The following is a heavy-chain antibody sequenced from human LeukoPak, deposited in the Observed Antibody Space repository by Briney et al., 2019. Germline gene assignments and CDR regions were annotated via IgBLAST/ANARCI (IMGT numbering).Heavy chain of an antibody. CDR1: GFTFSNYW. D-gene: IGHD2-8*02. CDR2: INSDGRSR. Sequence: PGVSLRLSCAASGFTFSNYWMLWVHHAPGKGLVWVSRINSDGRSRSYADSVKGRFTISRDNAKNTLYLQMNSLRAEDTAVYYCARDSDSCAGGSCSFDYWGQGTLVTVSS. V-gene: IGHV3-74*01. J-gene: IGHJ4*02. CDR3: ARDSDSCAGGSCSFDY.